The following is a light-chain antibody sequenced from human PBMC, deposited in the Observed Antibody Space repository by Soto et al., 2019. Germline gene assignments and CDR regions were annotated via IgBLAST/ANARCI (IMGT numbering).Light chain of an antibody. CDR1: SSDVGSYNH. CDR3: CSYARPTFNA. Sequence: QPVLTQPASVSGSPGQSITISCNGISSDVGSYNHVSWYQQHPGKAPKLMFYEVNWRPSGVSNRYSGSKSGYSASPPAPGLQPEDEADYYCCSYARPTFNAFATGTK. CDR2: EVN. J-gene: IGLJ1*01. V-gene: IGLV2-23*02.